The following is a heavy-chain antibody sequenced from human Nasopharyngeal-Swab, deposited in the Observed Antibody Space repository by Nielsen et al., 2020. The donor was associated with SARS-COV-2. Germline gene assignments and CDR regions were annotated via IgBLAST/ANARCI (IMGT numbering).Heavy chain of an antibody. CDR3: AKDLGVESPLWFDY. D-gene: IGHD4-23*01. CDR2: ISGIVGST. CDR1: GFTFSSYA. V-gene: IGHV3-23*01. J-gene: IGHJ4*02. Sequence: ESLKISFTASGFTFSSYAMSWVRQAPGKGPEWVSEISGIVGSTYYAESVKGRFTLSRDNSKTTLYLQMSSLRAEDTAIYYCAKDLGVESPLWFDYWGQGTLLTVSS.